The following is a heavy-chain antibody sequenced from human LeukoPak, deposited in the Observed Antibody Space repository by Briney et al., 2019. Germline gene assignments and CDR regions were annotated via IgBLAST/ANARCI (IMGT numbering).Heavy chain of an antibody. J-gene: IGHJ4*02. Sequence: GGSLRLSCAASGFTFSNAWMSWVRQAPGKGLEWVGRIKSKTDGGTTDYAAPVKGRFTISRDDSKNTLYLQMNSLKTEDTAVYYCTTEHILWFGDQGVGYWGQGTLVTVSS. CDR2: IKSKTDGGTT. CDR1: GFTFSNAW. D-gene: IGHD3-10*01. V-gene: IGHV3-15*01. CDR3: TTEHILWFGDQGVGY.